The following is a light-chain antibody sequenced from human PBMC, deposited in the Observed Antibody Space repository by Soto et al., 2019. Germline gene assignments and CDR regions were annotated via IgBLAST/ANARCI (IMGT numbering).Light chain of an antibody. CDR1: QGISNY. J-gene: IGKJ1*01. CDR2: AAS. Sequence: DIQMTQSPSSLSTSVGDRVTITCRASQGISNYLAWYQQKPGKVPKLLIYAASTLQSGVPSRFSGSGSGTDFTLTISSLQPEDVATYYCQKYNSAPWTLGQGTNVEIK. CDR3: QKYNSAPWT. V-gene: IGKV1-27*01.